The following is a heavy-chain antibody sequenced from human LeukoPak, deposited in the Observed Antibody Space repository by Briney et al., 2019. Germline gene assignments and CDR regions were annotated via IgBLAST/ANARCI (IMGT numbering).Heavy chain of an antibody. Sequence: SETLSLTCTVSGGSISSGSYYWSWIRQPAGKGLEWIGRIYTSGSTNYNPSLKSRVTISVDTSKNQFSLKLSSVTAADTAVYYCARAGSSTSLGPYYYYYMDVWGKGTTVTVSS. CDR2: IYTSGST. CDR3: ARAGSSTSLGPYYYYYMDV. CDR1: GGSISSGSYY. V-gene: IGHV4-61*02. D-gene: IGHD2-2*01. J-gene: IGHJ6*03.